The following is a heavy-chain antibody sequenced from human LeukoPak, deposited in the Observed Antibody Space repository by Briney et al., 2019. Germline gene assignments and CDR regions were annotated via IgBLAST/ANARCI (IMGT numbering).Heavy chain of an antibody. D-gene: IGHD3-22*01. CDR1: GFTFSSYA. CDR3: AKNYYDSSGYYYGSLVGGYFFNY. CDR2: ISGSGGST. Sequence: PGGSLRLSCAASGFTFSSYAMSWVRQAPGKGLEWVSAISGSGGSTYYADSVKGRFTISRDNSKNTLYLRMNSLRAEDTAVYYCAKNYYDSSGYYYGSLVGGYFFNYWGQGTLVTVSS. J-gene: IGHJ4*02. V-gene: IGHV3-23*01.